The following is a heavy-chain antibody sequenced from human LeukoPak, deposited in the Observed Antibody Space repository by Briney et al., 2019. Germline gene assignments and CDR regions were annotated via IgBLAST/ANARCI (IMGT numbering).Heavy chain of an antibody. D-gene: IGHD2-15*01. CDR1: GFTFSSYS. V-gene: IGHV3-21*01. Sequence: PGGSLRLSCAASGFTFSSYSINWVRQAPGKGLEWVSSISSSSSYIYYADSVKGRFTISRDNAKNSLYLQMNSLRAEDTAVYYCARDREEYCSGGSCQAFDIWGQGKMVTVSS. CDR2: ISSSSSYI. J-gene: IGHJ3*02. CDR3: ARDREEYCSGGSCQAFDI.